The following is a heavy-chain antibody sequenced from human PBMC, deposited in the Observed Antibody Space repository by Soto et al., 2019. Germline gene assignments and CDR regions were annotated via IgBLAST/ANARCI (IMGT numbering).Heavy chain of an antibody. Sequence: SVKVSCKASGGTFSSYAISWVRQAPGQGLEWMGGIIPIFGTANYAQKFQGRVTITADESTSTAYMELSSMRSEDTAVYYCATIYYYDSSGYYYQYYFDYWGQGTLVTVS. V-gene: IGHV1-69*13. J-gene: IGHJ4*02. CDR3: ATIYYYDSSGYYYQYYFDY. D-gene: IGHD3-22*01. CDR2: IIPIFGTA. CDR1: GGTFSSYA.